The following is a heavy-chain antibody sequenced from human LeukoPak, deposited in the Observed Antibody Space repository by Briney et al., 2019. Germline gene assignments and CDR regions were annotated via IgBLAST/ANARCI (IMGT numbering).Heavy chain of an antibody. J-gene: IGHJ4*02. CDR1: GGSITSYY. Sequence: PSETLSLTCTVSGGSITSYYWNWIRQPAGKGLEWIGRIFTGGSTNYSPSLRSRVTMSVDTSKNQFSLKLSPVTAADTAVYYCARDRGNNYGFTYDFWGQGTLVTVSS. D-gene: IGHD5-18*01. CDR2: IFTGGST. V-gene: IGHV4-4*07. CDR3: ARDRGNNYGFTYDF.